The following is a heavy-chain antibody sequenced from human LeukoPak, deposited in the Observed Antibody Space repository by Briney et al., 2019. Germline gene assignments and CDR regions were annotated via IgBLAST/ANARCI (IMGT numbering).Heavy chain of an antibody. CDR3: AAKDYYGSSWTFDY. CDR2: IYYSGST. V-gene: IGHV4-59*01. CDR1: GGSISSYY. Sequence: PETLSLTCTVSGGSISSYYWSWLRQPPGKGLEWLGYIYYSGSTNSHPSLKSRVTISVDTSKNQFSLKLSSVTAADTAVYYCAAKDYYGSSWTFDYWGQGTLVTVSS. D-gene: IGHD3-10*01. J-gene: IGHJ4*02.